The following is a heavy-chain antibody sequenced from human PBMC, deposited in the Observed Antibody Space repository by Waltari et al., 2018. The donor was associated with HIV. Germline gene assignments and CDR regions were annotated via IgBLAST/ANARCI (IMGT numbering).Heavy chain of an antibody. CDR2: GDSDGNT. D-gene: IGHD3-22*01. CDR3: AREGFYYDNSGHPGWFDP. V-gene: IGHV3-66*01. CDR1: GFTLGNSS. J-gene: IGHJ5*02. Sequence: VRLVESGGALVRPGGALRLSCIASGFTLGNSSLTWGRHVSGKGVEVGFTGDSDGNTGYADSVEGKFSNSRDTSKNILHLLMDSLRVDDKAVYYCAREGFYYDNSGHPGWFDPWGQGTLVAVSS.